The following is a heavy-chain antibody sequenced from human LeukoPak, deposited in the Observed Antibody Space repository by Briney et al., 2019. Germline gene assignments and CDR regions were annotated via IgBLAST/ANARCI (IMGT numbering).Heavy chain of an antibody. V-gene: IGHV4-34*01. Sequence: SETLSLTCAVYGGSFSGYYWSWIRQPPGRGLEWIGEINHSGSTNYNPSLKSRVTMSVDTSKNQFSLKLSSVTAADTAVYYCARVLGGVTMVRGPYPMVDYWGQGTLVTVSS. J-gene: IGHJ4*02. CDR2: INHSGST. D-gene: IGHD3-10*01. CDR3: ARVLGGVTMVRGPYPMVDY. CDR1: GGSFSGYY.